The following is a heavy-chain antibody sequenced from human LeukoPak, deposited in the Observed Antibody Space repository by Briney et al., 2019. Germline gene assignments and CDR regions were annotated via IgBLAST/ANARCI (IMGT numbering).Heavy chain of an antibody. CDR3: AKDRSTVVKGPFDY. J-gene: IGHJ4*02. V-gene: IGHV3-30*18. D-gene: IGHD4-23*01. CDR1: GFTFSGYG. Sequence: PGGSLRLSCAASGFTFSGYGMHWVRQAPGKGLEWVAVISYDGSNKYYADSVKGRFTISRDNPKNTLYLQMNSLRAEDTAVYYCAKDRSTVVKGPFDYWGQGTLVTVSS. CDR2: ISYDGSNK.